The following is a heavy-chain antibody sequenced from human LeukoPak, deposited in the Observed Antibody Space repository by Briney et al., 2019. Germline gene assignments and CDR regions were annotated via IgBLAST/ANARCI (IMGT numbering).Heavy chain of an antibody. CDR1: GGSFSGYY. CDR2: INHSGST. J-gene: IGHJ4*02. D-gene: IGHD3-22*01. CDR3: ARGQDELYDSIIGY. Sequence: PSETLSLTCAVYGGSFSGYYWSWIRQPPGKGLEWIGEINHSGSTNYNPSLKSRVTISVDTSKNQFSLKLSSVTAADTAVYYCARGQDELYDSIIGYWGQGALVTVSS. V-gene: IGHV4-34*01.